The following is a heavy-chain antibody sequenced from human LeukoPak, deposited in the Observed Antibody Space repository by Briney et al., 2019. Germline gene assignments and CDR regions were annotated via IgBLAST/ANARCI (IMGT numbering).Heavy chain of an antibody. V-gene: IGHV4-34*01. CDR3: ARRGGSYYDSSGYYNY. D-gene: IGHD3-22*01. J-gene: IGHJ4*02. CDR1: GGSFSGYY. Sequence: PSETLSLTCAVYGGSFSGYYWSWIRQPPGKGLEWIGEINHSGSTNYDPSLKSRVTISVDTSKNQFSLKLSSVTAADTAVYYCARRGGSYYDSSGYYNYWGQGTLVTVSS. CDR2: INHSGST.